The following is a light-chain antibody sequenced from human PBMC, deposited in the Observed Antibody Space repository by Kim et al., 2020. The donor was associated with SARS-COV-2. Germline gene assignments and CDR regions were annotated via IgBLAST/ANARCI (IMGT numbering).Light chain of an antibody. Sequence: PPGERATLSCRASQNVGSNFLAWYKQRPGQATSLLIYGASSRATGIPDRFSGSGSGTDFTLTISRLEPEDFAVYHCQQYGTSPWTFGQGTKVDIK. CDR3: QQYGTSPWT. V-gene: IGKV3-20*01. CDR2: GAS. CDR1: QNVGSNF. J-gene: IGKJ1*01.